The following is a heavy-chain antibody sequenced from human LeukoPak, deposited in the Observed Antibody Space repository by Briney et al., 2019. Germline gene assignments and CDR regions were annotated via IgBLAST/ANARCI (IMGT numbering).Heavy chain of an antibody. CDR1: GGIFSDCY. V-gene: IGHV3-11*06. D-gene: IGHD6-13*01. CDR3: ARVYGVLGSRDQQLMH. J-gene: IGHJ4*02. CDR2: IISSGSYT. Sequence: PGGALRLSCAASGGIFSDCYMTWSRQAPGEGLEFSSFIISSGSYTNSADSVKGRFTISRDNAKNSLYLQMNSLRAEDTAVYYCARVYGVLGSRDQQLMHWGQGTLVTVSS.